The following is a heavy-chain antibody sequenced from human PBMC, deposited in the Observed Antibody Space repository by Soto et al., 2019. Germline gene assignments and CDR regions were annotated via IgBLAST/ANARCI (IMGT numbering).Heavy chain of an antibody. Sequence: GGSLRLSCAASGFTFSSYAMHWVHQAPGKGLEWVALISYDGSNEYYADSVKGRFTISRDNSKNTLYLQMNSLRTEDTAVYYCGRCSSTSCHLGADYWGQGTLVTVS. D-gene: IGHD2-2*01. V-gene: IGHV3-30-3*01. CDR1: GFTFSSYA. CDR3: GRCSSTSCHLGADY. CDR2: ISYDGSNE. J-gene: IGHJ4*02.